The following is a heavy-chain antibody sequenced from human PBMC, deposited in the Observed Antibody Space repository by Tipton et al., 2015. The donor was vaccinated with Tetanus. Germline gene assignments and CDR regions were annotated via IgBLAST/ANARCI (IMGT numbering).Heavy chain of an antibody. CDR1: GFTVTGNY. J-gene: IGHJ5*02. D-gene: IGHD4-23*01. CDR3: TRGSHPTTGIIPS. CDR2: IYSGGDT. V-gene: IGHV3-53*01. Sequence: VQLVQSGGGLMQPGGSLRLSCAASGFTVTGNYMSWVRQAPGKGLEWVSVIYSGGDTYYADSVKGRFTISRDNSKNTLYLQMNSLRVEDTAVYYCTRGSHPTTGIIPSWGQGTLVTVSS.